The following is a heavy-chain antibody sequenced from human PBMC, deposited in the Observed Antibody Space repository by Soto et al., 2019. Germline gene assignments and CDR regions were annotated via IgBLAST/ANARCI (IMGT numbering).Heavy chain of an antibody. J-gene: IGHJ6*02. CDR3: ARDHMGFGELEPYYYYGMDV. D-gene: IGHD3-10*01. Sequence: QVQLVESGGGVVQPGRSLRLSCAASGFTFSSYGMHWVRQAPGKGLEGVAVIWYDGSNKYYADSVKGRFTISRDNSKHTLYLQMNSLGAEETAVYYCARDHMGFGELEPYYYYGMDVWGQGTTVTVSS. CDR2: IWYDGSNK. CDR1: GFTFSSYG. V-gene: IGHV3-33*01.